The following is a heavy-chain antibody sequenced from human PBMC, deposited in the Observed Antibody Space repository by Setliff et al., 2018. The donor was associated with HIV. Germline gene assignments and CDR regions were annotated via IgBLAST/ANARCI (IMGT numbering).Heavy chain of an antibody. Sequence: PSETLSLTCVVSGGSFSGYSWSWIRQSPGKGLEWIGEISQSGTTHYNPSLKRRVTISEDTSKSQLSMKLTSVAAADTAIYYCARDKGGIDGPVEFDNWGQGTPVTVSS. CDR1: GGSFSGYS. V-gene: IGHV4-34*01. J-gene: IGHJ4*02. D-gene: IGHD1-1*01. CDR2: ISQSGTT. CDR3: ARDKGGIDGPVEFDN.